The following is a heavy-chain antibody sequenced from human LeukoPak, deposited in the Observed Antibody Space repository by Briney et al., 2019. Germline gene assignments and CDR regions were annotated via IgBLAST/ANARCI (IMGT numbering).Heavy chain of an antibody. V-gene: IGHV5-51*01. CDR3: ARREFEAFDY. CDR2: IYPGDSDT. D-gene: IGHD3-10*01. Sequence: PGASLKISCKGSGSSFTSYWIGWVRQLPGKGLEWMGIIYPGDSDTRYSPSFQGQVTISADKSISTAYLQWSSLKASDTAMYYCARREFEAFDYWGQGTLVTVSS. CDR1: GSSFTSYW. J-gene: IGHJ4*02.